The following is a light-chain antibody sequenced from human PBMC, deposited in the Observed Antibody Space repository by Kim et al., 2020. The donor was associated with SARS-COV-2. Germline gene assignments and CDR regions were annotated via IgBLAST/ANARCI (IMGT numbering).Light chain of an antibody. CDR3: RQYDNWPPFT. CDR1: QSVKKN. Sequence: EVVMTQSPATLSVSPGASATLSCRASQSVKKNIAWYQQRPGQGPRLLIYGASTRATGIPARFSGSGSGTEFTLTITSLQSEDFAVYYCRQYDNWPPFTFGPGTKVDIK. J-gene: IGKJ3*01. V-gene: IGKV3D-15*01. CDR2: GAS.